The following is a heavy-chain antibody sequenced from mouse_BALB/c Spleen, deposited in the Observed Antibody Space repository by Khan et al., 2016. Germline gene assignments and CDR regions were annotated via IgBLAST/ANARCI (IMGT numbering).Heavy chain of an antibody. CDR2: IKPYNGDT. CDR3: TSSEYGCQYFDF. CDR1: GYSFTDYT. Sequence: VRLQQSGPELVKPGAAMKISCKASGYSFTDYTLNWVKQSHGKNLEWIGLIKPYNGDTSYKEKFKGQATLGGTKSANTAYNVHLSLTCEDSAVKYRTSSEYGCQYFDFWGAGTTVTVSS. D-gene: IGHD1-1*01. V-gene: IGHV1-22*01. J-gene: IGHJ1*01.